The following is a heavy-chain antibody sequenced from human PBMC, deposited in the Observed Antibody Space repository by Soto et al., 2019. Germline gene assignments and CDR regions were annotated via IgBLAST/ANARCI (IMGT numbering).Heavy chain of an antibody. J-gene: IGHJ4*02. CDR3: ARTLIAAACTVDY. D-gene: IGHD6-13*01. CDR1: GFTFSSYS. Sequence: GGSLRLSCVASGFTFSSYSMNWVRQAPGKGLEWISYISDTSTIYYADSVKGRFTISRDNAKNSLYLQMNSLRDEDTAVYYCARTLIAAACTVDYWGQGTLVTVSS. V-gene: IGHV3-48*02. CDR2: ISDTSTI.